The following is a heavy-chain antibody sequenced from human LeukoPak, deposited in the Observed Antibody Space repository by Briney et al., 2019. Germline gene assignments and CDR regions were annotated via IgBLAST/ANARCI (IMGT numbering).Heavy chain of an antibody. CDR1: GFTFSSYV. CDR3: VSFYETY. D-gene: IGHD2-2*01. CDR2: INSDGSWT. V-gene: IGHV3-74*01. Sequence: GGSLRLSCDAAGFTFSSYVMHWVRQAPGKGLVWVSHINSDGSWTSYADSVKGRFTISKDNAKNTVYLQMNNLRAEDTAVYYCVSFYETYWGRGTLVTVSS. J-gene: IGHJ4*02.